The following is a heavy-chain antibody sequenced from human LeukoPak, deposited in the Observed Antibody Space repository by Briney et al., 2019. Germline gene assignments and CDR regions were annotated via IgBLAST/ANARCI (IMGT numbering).Heavy chain of an antibody. V-gene: IGHV4-4*07. D-gene: IGHD6-19*01. J-gene: IGHJ4*01. CDR1: GGSISTYY. CDR3: AGRGLSTGWTFDY. Sequence: SETLSLTCSVSGGSISTYYWSWIRQPAGKGLEWIAQIHTSGSTNIHPSLKSRVSISMDTPNNQFSLMISSVTAADTAVYYCAGRGLSTGWTFDYWGRGTLVTVSS. CDR2: IHTSGST.